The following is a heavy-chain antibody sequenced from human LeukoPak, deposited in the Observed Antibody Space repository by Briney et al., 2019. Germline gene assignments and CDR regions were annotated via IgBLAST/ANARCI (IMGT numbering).Heavy chain of an antibody. Sequence: GGSLRLSCAASGFMLSSYWMTWVRQAPGKGLLWVSHINNDGTNPTYADSVMGRFTISRDNAKNTLYLHMYSLRAEDTGVYFCAKSDPPLPYWGQGTLVTVSS. V-gene: IGHV3-74*01. J-gene: IGHJ4*02. CDR2: INNDGTNP. CDR3: AKSDPPLPY. CDR1: GFMLSSYW.